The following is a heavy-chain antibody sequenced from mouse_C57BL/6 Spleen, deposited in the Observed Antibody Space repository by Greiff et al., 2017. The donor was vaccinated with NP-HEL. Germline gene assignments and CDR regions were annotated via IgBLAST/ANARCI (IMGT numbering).Heavy chain of an antibody. D-gene: IGHD1-1*01. CDR3: ARSRDYYYGSSKWYFDV. Sequence: VQLQQSGAELVKPGASVKISCKASGYAFSSYWMNWVKQRPGKGLEWIGQIYPGDGDPNYNGKFKGKATLTADKSSSTAYMQLSSLTSEGSAVYFCARSRDYYYGSSKWYFDVWGTGTTVTVSS. V-gene: IGHV1-80*01. J-gene: IGHJ1*03. CDR1: GYAFSSYW. CDR2: IYPGDGDP.